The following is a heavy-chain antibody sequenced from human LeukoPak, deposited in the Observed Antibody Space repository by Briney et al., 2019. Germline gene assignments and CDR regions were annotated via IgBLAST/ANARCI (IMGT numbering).Heavy chain of an antibody. J-gene: IGHJ5*02. CDR2: MYYSGST. Sequence: SETLSLTCTVSGGSISSSSYYWGWIRQPPGKGLERLGTMYYSGSTYYNPSLKSRVTTSVDTSKNQFSLKLSSVTAADTAVYYCARDYYGSGSYYQNWFDPWGQGTLVTVSS. CDR3: ARDYYGSGSYYQNWFDP. D-gene: IGHD3-10*01. V-gene: IGHV4-39*07. CDR1: GGSISSSSYY.